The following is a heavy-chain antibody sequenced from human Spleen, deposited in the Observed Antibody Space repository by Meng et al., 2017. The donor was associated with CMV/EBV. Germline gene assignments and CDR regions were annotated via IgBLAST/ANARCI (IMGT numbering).Heavy chain of an antibody. CDR2: SSWNSGKI. CDR1: GFTFDDYA. Sequence: SLKISCAVSGFTFDDYAMHWVRQAPGKGLEWVSGSSWNSGKIGYADSVKGRFTISRDNAKNFLYLQMNSLRAEDTALYYCAKDIGVVIVVVPAATVYYYYGMDVWGQGTTVTVSS. V-gene: IGHV3-9*01. D-gene: IGHD2-2*03. J-gene: IGHJ6*02. CDR3: AKDIGVVIVVVPAATVYYYYGMDV.